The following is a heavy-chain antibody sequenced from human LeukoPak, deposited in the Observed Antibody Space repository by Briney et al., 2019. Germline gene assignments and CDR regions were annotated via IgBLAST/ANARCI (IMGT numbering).Heavy chain of an antibody. CDR2: ISNNGGYT. J-gene: IGHJ4*02. D-gene: IGHD2-15*01. Sequence: GGSLRLSCAASGFTFSSYWMHWVRQAPGKGLEWVSAISNNGGYTHYADSVQGRFTISKDNSKSTLCLQMNSLRAEDTAVYYCAKQLGYCSDGSCYFPYWGQGTLVTVSS. V-gene: IGHV3-23*01. CDR1: GFTFSSYW. CDR3: AKQLGYCSDGSCYFPY.